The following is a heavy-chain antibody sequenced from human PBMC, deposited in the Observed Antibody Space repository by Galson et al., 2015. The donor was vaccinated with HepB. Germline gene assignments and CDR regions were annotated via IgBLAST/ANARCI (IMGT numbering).Heavy chain of an antibody. CDR1: GYTFTSYA. CDR3: ARDREAAGVYWYFDL. D-gene: IGHD6-13*01. Sequence: SVKVSCKASGYTFTSYAMHWVRQAPGQRLEWMGWINAGNGNTKYSQKFQGRVTITRDTSASTAYMELSSLRSEDTAVYYCARDREAAGVYWYFDLWGRGTLVTVSS. CDR2: INAGNGNT. V-gene: IGHV1-3*01. J-gene: IGHJ2*01.